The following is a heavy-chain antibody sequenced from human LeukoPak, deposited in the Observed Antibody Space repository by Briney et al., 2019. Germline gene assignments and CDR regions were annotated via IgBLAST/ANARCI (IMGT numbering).Heavy chain of an antibody. D-gene: IGHD5-18*01. Sequence: ASVKVSCKASGYTFTSYGISWVRQAPGQGLEWMGWISAYNGNTNYAQKLQGRVTMTTDTSTSTAYMELRSLRSGDTAVYYCARGVQLWPYWYFDLWGRGTLVTVSS. CDR3: ARGVQLWPYWYFDL. V-gene: IGHV1-18*01. CDR1: GYTFTSYG. CDR2: ISAYNGNT. J-gene: IGHJ2*01.